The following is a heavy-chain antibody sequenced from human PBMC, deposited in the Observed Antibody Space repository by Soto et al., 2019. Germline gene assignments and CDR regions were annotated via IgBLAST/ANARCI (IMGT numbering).Heavy chain of an antibody. CDR1: GFSFGSYA. CDR3: ARWSYLDY. V-gene: IGHV3-23*01. D-gene: IGHD3-3*01. CDR2: ISGSDGKT. J-gene: IGHJ4*02. Sequence: WGSLRLSCAASGFSFGSYALSWVRQAPGKGLEWVSTISGSDGKTFYADSVKGRFSISRDTSQNTLYLQMHSLRADDTAIYYCARWSYLDYWGQGTRVTVSS.